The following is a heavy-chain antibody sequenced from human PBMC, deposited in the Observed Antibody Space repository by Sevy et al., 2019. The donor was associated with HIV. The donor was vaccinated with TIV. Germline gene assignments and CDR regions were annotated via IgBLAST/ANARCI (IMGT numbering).Heavy chain of an antibody. Sequence: ASVKVSCKASGYTFTSYGISWVRQAPGQGLEWMGWISAYNGNTNYAQKLQGRVTMTTDTSTSTAYMELRSLRSDDTAVYYCARDPILGTVTADRWFDPWGQGTLVTVSS. D-gene: IGHD4-4*01. CDR2: ISAYNGNT. CDR3: ARDPILGTVTADRWFDP. J-gene: IGHJ5*02. CDR1: GYTFTSYG. V-gene: IGHV1-18*01.